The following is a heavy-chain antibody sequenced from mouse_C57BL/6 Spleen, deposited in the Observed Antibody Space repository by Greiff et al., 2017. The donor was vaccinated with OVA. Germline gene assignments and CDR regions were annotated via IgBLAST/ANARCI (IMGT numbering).Heavy chain of an antibody. CDR1: GYSITSGYY. Sequence: EVKLVESGPGLVKPSQSLSLTCSVTGYSITSGYYWNWIRQFPGNKLEWMGYISYDGSNNYNPSLKNRISITRDTSKNQFFLKLNSVTTEDTATYYCARGPHLDYWGQGTTLTVSS. CDR3: ARGPHLDY. J-gene: IGHJ2*01. CDR2: ISYDGSN. V-gene: IGHV3-6*01. D-gene: IGHD6-1*01.